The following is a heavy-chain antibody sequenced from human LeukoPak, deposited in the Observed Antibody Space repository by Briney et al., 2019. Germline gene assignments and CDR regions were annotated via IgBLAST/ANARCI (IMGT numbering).Heavy chain of an antibody. CDR2: IYYSGST. CDR1: GGSISSYY. J-gene: IGHJ4*02. CDR3: ARVGCSGGSCYSGDRVNFDY. Sequence: SETLSLTCTVSGGSISSYYWSWIRQPPGKGLEWIGSIYYSGSTYYNPSLKSRVTISVDTSKNQFSLKLSSVTAADTAVYYCARVGCSGGSCYSGDRVNFDYWGQGTLVTVSS. D-gene: IGHD2-15*01. V-gene: IGHV4-59*12.